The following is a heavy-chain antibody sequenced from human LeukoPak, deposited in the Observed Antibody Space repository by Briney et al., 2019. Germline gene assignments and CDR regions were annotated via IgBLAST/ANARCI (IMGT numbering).Heavy chain of an antibody. J-gene: IGHJ6*02. CDR1: GFTFSSYA. CDR2: ISYDGSNK. D-gene: IGHD3-22*01. Sequence: GGSLRLSCAASGFTFSSYAMHWVRQAPGKGLEWVAVISYDGSNKYYADSVRGRFTISRDNSKNALYLQMNSLRAEDTAVYYCARDYPPVTMIVVVRSPYGMDVWGQGTTVTVSS. CDR3: ARDYPPVTMIVVVRSPYGMDV. V-gene: IGHV3-30-3*01.